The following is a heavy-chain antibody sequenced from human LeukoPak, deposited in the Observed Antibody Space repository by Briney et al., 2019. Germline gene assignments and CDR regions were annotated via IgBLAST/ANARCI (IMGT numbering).Heavy chain of an antibody. CDR3: ARRGSYGRTRDRTGDAFDI. Sequence: PSETLSLTCTVSGGSISSGSYYWSWIRQPAGKGLEWIGRIYTSGSTNYNPSLKSRVTISVDTSKNQFSLKLSSVTAADTAVYYCARRGSYGRTRDRTGDAFDIWGQGTMVTVSS. D-gene: IGHD1-26*01. CDR2: IYTSGST. J-gene: IGHJ3*02. CDR1: GGSISSGSYY. V-gene: IGHV4-61*02.